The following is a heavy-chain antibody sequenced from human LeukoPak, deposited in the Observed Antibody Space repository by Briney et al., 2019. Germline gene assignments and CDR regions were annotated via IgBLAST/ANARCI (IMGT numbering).Heavy chain of an antibody. D-gene: IGHD6-13*01. V-gene: IGHV3-30*04. CDR1: GFTFRTYA. CDR2: ISDDGSNK. Sequence: PGRSLRLSCAASGFTFRTYAMNWVRQAPGKGLEWVAVISDDGSNKYYAESVKGQFTISRDNSKNTLYLQMNSLRAEDTAVYYCATHSIAAVGFDYWGQGTLVTVSS. CDR3: ATHSIAAVGFDY. J-gene: IGHJ4*02.